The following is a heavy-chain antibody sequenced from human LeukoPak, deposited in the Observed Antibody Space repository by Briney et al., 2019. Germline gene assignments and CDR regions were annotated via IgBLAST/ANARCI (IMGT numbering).Heavy chain of an antibody. CDR1: GGSISSYH. CDR3: AREQQLGPYYFDY. D-gene: IGHD6-13*01. Sequence: SETLSLTCTVSGGSISSYHWSWIRQPPGKGLEWIGYIYYSGSTNYNPSLKSRVTISVDTSKNQFSLKLSSVTAADTAVYYCAREQQLGPYYFDYWGQGTLVTVSS. V-gene: IGHV4-59*01. J-gene: IGHJ4*02. CDR2: IYYSGST.